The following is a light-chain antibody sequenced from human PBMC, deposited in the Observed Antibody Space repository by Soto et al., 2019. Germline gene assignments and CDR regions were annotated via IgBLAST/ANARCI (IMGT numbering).Light chain of an antibody. CDR3: AAWDDSLSGWV. J-gene: IGLJ3*02. CDR1: SSDLGTFDY. CDR2: EVS. V-gene: IGLV2-14*01. Sequence: QSALTQPASVSGSPGQSITISCTGTSSDLGTFDYVSWFQHHPGKAPKLVIYEVSSRASGVSSRFSGSKSANTASLAISGLRSEDEADYYCAAWDDSLSGWVFGGGTKLTVL.